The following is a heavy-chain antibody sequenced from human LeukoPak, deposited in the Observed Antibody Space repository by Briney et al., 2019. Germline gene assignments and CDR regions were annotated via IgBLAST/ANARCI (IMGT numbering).Heavy chain of an antibody. Sequence: GESLKISCKGSGYSFTSYWICWVRQMPGKGLEWMGIIYPGDSDTRYSPSFQGQVTISADKSISTAYLQWSSLKASDTAMYYCARHELFIGSSGGGIDYWGQGTLVTVSS. V-gene: IGHV5-51*01. CDR2: IYPGDSDT. CDR3: ARHELFIGSSGGGIDY. CDR1: GYSFTSYW. D-gene: IGHD6-19*01. J-gene: IGHJ4*02.